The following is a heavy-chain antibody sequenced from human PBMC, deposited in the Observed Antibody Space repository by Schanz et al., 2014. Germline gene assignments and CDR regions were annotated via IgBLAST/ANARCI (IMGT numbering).Heavy chain of an antibody. V-gene: IGHV3-11*01. CDR1: GFTFSDSF. J-gene: IGHJ4*02. CDR3: AAHETLSTTACYPS. D-gene: IGHD2-2*01. CDR2: ISSSGNII. Sequence: QVLLVESGGGLVKPGGSLRLSCSASGFTFSDSFMSWIRQTPGKGLEWLSYISSSGNIIHYADSVKGRFTISRDNAKNSLYLQMTGLRAEDTALYYCAAHETLSTTACYPSWGQGTLVAVSS.